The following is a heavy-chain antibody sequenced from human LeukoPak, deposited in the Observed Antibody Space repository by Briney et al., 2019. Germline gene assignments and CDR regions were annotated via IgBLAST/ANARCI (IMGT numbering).Heavy chain of an antibody. D-gene: IGHD3-3*01. CDR1: GYSFTSYW. V-gene: IGHV5-51*01. CDR3: ARHIWGRDFWSGYRD. CDR2: IYPGDSHT. J-gene: IGHJ4*02. Sequence: GESLKISCKGSGYSFTSYWIGWVRQMPGKGLEWMGIIYPGDSHTRYSPSIQGKVTISADKSISTAYLQWSSLKASDTAMYYCARHIWGRDFWSGYRDWGQGTLVTVSS.